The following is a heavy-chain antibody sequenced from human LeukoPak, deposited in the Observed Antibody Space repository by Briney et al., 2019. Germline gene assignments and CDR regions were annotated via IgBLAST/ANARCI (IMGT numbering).Heavy chain of an antibody. CDR1: GDSFSSHY. CDR3: ARDLVTVTKGFDI. V-gene: IGHV4-59*11. Sequence: SETLSLTCAVSGDSFSSHYWTWIRQSPGKGLEWIGYISYIESTNYNPSLKSRVTISIDTSKNQFSLKLRSVTAADTAVYYCARDLVTVTKGFDIWGQGTMVSVSS. CDR2: ISYIEST. D-gene: IGHD4-17*01. J-gene: IGHJ3*02.